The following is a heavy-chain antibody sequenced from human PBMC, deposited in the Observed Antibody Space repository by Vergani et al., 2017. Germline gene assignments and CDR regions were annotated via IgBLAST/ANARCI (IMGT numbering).Heavy chain of an antibody. J-gene: IGHJ4*02. CDR1: GFSFPGYA. CDR2: VSGSSATP. Sequence: EVQLLESGGGLVQPGGSLRLSCEASGFSFPGYAMSWVRQAPGKGLEWVSSVSGSSATPYYADSVKGRFIISRDNSKNTLHLQMNSLRADDPAVYYCTNGSRGYTGYFFDYWGQGTLATVSS. D-gene: IGHD5-12*01. V-gene: IGHV3-23*01. CDR3: TNGSRGYTGYFFDY.